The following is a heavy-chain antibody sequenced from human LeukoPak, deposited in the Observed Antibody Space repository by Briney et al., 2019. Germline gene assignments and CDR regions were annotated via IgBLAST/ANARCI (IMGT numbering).Heavy chain of an antibody. Sequence: GGSLRLSCAASGFTFSDAWMNWVRQAPGKGLEWVSGISESGGSTYYADSVKGRFTSSRDNSKNTLYLQMNNLRAEDTAAYYCAKGSFWGQGTLVTASS. CDR2: ISESGGST. CDR3: AKGSF. CDR1: GFTFSDAW. J-gene: IGHJ4*02. V-gene: IGHV3-23*01. D-gene: IGHD3-10*01.